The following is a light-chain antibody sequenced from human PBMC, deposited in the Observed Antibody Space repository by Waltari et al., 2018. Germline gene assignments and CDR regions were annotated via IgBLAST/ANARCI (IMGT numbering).Light chain of an antibody. CDR1: QSIGTN. CDR2: AAS. V-gene: IGKV1-39*01. CDR3: QQSDISPNT. Sequence: DIQMTQSPSSLSSSVRHRVTITCRAGQSIGTNLNWYQQKPGKAPKLLISAASSLQSGVPSRFSGSGSGTDFTLTITSLQSEDFAAYYCQQSDISPNTFGQGTRLEIK. J-gene: IGKJ5*01.